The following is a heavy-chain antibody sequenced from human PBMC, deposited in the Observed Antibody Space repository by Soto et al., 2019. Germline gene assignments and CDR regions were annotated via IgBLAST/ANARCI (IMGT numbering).Heavy chain of an antibody. CDR2: IYYSGST. CDR3: ARLEGLATISYYFDF. CDR1: GGSISSSSYY. Sequence: SETLSLTCTVSGGSISSSSYYWGWIRQPPGKGLEWIGSIYYSGSTYYNPSLKSRVTISVDTSKNQFSLKLSSVTAADTAVYFCARLEGLATISYYFDFWGPGALVTVSP. D-gene: IGHD3-9*01. V-gene: IGHV4-39*01. J-gene: IGHJ4*02.